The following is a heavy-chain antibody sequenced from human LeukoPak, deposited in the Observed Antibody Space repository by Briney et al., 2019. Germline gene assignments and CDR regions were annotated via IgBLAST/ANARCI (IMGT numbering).Heavy chain of an antibody. J-gene: IGHJ5*02. D-gene: IGHD5-18*01. Sequence: PSETLSLTCTVSGGSISSSSYYWGWIRQPPGKGLEGIGSIDYSGSTYYNPSLKSRVTISVDTSKNQFSLKLSSVTAADPAVYYCARDSVDTAMVTFSLFPQNLGLNWFDPWGQGTLVTVSS. CDR1: GGSISSSSYY. CDR2: IDYSGST. V-gene: IGHV4-39*07. CDR3: ARDSVDTAMVTFSLFPQNLGLNWFDP.